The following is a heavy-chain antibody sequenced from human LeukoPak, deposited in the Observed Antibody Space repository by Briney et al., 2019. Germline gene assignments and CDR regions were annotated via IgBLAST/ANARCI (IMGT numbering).Heavy chain of an antibody. CDR3: ARVLGDYVALDY. CDR2: INHSGST. CDR1: GGSFSAYY. Sequence: PSETLSLTCAVYGGSFSAYYWSWIRQPPGKGLEWIGEINHSGSTNYNPSLKSRVTISVDTSKNQFSLNLSSVTAADTAVYYCARVLGDYVALDYWGQGTLVTVSS. V-gene: IGHV4-34*01. J-gene: IGHJ4*02. D-gene: IGHD4-17*01.